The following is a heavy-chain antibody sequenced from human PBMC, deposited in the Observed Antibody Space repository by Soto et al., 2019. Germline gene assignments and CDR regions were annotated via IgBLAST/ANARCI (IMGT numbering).Heavy chain of an antibody. J-gene: IGHJ5*02. Sequence: SETLSLTCSGSGGSISRSSYYWGWIRQPPGKGLEWIGSIYYSGSTYYNPSLKSRVTISVDTSKNQFSLKLSSVTAADTAVYYCARQSLRGSFGVVRSPTRLNWFDPWGQGT. V-gene: IGHV4-39*01. CDR3: ARQSLRGSFGVVRSPTRLNWFDP. CDR2: IYYSGST. CDR1: GGSISRSSYY. D-gene: IGHD3-3*01.